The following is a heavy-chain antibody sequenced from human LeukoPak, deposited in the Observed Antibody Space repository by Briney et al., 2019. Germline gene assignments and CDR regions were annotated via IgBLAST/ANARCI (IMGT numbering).Heavy chain of an antibody. V-gene: IGHV4-34*01. CDR3: ARAYYYGSGSYFPDAFDI. J-gene: IGHJ3*02. CDR2: LSHTGST. Sequence: EPSETLSLTCAVYGGSFSGYYWSWIRQPPGKGLEWIGRLSHTGSTDYNPSLRSRVIVSVDTSKDQFSLKLSSVTAADTAVYYCARAYYYGSGSYFPDAFDIWGQGTMVTVSS. CDR1: GGSFSGYY. D-gene: IGHD3-10*01.